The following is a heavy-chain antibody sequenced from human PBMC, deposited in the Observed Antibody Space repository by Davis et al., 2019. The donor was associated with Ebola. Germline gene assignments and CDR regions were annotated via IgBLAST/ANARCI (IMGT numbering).Heavy chain of an antibody. Sequence: GGSLRLSCAASGFIFRNYVMSWVRQAPGKGLEWVSTFCTSGDTYYADSVKGRFTISRDNSKNTLYLQMNGLRVDDTAIYYCAKDTSNIWFDIWGQGTMVTVSS. CDR2: FCTSGDT. J-gene: IGHJ3*02. CDR3: AKDTSNIWFDI. CDR1: GFIFRNYV. D-gene: IGHD1-26*01. V-gene: IGHV3-23*01.